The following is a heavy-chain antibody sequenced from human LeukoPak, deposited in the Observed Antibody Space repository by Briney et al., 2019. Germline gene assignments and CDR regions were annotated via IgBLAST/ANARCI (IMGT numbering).Heavy chain of an antibody. D-gene: IGHD2-15*01. CDR1: GFIFSSYW. CDR3: GRGSRISDY. CDR2: IKQDGSEK. Sequence: PGGSLRLSCEVSGFIFSSYWMSWVRQAPGKGPEWVAHIKQDGSEKDYVDSVKGRFTISRDNGKNSLYLQMNSLRAEDTAVYYYGRGSRISDYWGQGTQVTVSS. J-gene: IGHJ4*02. V-gene: IGHV3-7*01.